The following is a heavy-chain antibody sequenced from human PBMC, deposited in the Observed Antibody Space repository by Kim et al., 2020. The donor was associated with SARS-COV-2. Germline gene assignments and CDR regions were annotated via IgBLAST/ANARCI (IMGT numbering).Heavy chain of an antibody. J-gene: IGHJ4*02. CDR3: ARVARLERGYSFYFDY. V-gene: IGHV4-59*01. D-gene: IGHD5-18*01. CDR2: IYYSGST. Sequence: SETLSLTCTVSGGSISGYYWSWIRQPPGKGLEWIGYIYYSGSTKYNSSLKSRVTISVDTSKNQFSLKLSSVTAADTAVYYCARVARLERGYSFYFDYWGQGTLVTVSS. CDR1: GGSISGYY.